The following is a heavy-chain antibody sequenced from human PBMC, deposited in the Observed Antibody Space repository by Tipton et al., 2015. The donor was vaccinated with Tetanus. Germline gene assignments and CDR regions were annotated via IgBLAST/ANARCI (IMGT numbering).Heavy chain of an antibody. J-gene: IGHJ4*02. V-gene: IGHV3-48*01. Sequence: SLRLSCAASGFTLRSYSMNWVRQAPGKGLEWVSYISTTGNTIYYADSVKGRFTISRDNANNLLYLQMSSLRREDTAGYYCASSTVTRWGPGTLVTVSS. D-gene: IGHD4-17*01. CDR1: GFTLRSYS. CDR2: ISTTGNTI. CDR3: ASSTVTR.